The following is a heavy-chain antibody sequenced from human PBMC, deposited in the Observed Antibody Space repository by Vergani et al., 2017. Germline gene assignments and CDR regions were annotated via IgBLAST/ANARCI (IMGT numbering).Heavy chain of an antibody. J-gene: IGHJ4*02. V-gene: IGHV5-51*01. D-gene: IGHD3-22*01. CDR2: IHPADSDT. Sequence: EVQLVQSGAEVKMPGESLKISCQISGYSFTNYWIGWVRQMPGKGLEWMGIIHPADSDTRYSPSFQGQVTISVVKSISTAYLQRSSLRASDSAMYYCARLYGRDSSGSKYFDYWGQGTLVTVSS. CDR1: GYSFTNYW. CDR3: ARLYGRDSSGSKYFDY.